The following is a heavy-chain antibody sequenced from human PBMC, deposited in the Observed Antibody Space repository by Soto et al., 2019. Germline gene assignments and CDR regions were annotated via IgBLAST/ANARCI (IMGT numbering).Heavy chain of an antibody. CDR2: IYWDDDK. J-gene: IGHJ4*02. V-gene: IGHV2-5*02. Sequence: KESGPTLVKPTQTLTLTCTFSGFSLSTSGVGVGWIRQPPGKALEWLALIYWDDDKRYRPSVKSRVTITKDTSKNQVVLTMTNMDPVDTATYYCALSRNGGNPSFWGQGTLVTVSS. D-gene: IGHD2-15*01. CDR3: ALSRNGGNPSF. CDR1: GFSLSTSGVG.